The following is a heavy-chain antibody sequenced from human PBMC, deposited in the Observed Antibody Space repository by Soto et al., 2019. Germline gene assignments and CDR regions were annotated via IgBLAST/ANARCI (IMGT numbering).Heavy chain of an antibody. J-gene: IGHJ5*02. CDR3: ARGSFSSSSSWFDP. CDR1: GGSISSGGYY. D-gene: IGHD6-6*01. CDR2: IYYSGRT. V-gene: IGHV4-31*03. Sequence: SETLSLTCTVSGGSISSGGYYWSWIRQHPWKGLEWIGYIYYSGRTYYNPSLHSRVSIAVDTTENQFSLKLTSVTAADTSVYYCARGSFSSSSSWFDPWGRGTLVTV.